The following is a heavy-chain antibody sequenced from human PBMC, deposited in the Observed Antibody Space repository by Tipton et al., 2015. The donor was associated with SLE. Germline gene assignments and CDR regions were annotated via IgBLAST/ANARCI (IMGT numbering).Heavy chain of an antibody. Sequence: QSGAEVKKPGASVKVSCKASGYTFTSYDISWVRPAPGQGLEWMGWISAYNGNTNYAQKLQGRVTMTTDTSTSTAYMELRSLRSDDTAVYYCARDISSSSWESHYFDYWGQGTLVTVSS. CDR3: ARDISSSSWESHYFDY. V-gene: IGHV1-18*04. D-gene: IGHD6-13*01. CDR1: GYTFTSYD. J-gene: IGHJ4*02. CDR2: ISAYNGNT.